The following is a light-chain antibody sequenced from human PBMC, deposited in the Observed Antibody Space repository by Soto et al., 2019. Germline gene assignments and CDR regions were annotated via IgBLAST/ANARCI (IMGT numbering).Light chain of an antibody. V-gene: IGLV2-23*01. CDR1: SSDVGSYNL. CDR3: CSYAGSSTYV. Sequence: QSVLTQPAPVPVSPEQLITISCTGTSSDVGSYNLVSWYQQHPGKAPKLMIDEGSKRPSGVSNRFSGSKSGNTASLTISGLQAEDEADYYCCSYAGSSTYVFGTGTKVTLL. CDR2: EGS. J-gene: IGLJ1*01.